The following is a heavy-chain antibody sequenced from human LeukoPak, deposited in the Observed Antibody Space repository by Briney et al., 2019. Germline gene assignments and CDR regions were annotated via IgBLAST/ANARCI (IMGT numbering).Heavy chain of an antibody. CDR1: GFTFSNAW. V-gene: IGHV3-15*01. Sequence: GGSLRLSCATSGFTFSNAWLTWVRQAPGKGLEWVGRIKNKGDGGTTDYPASVKGRFTISRDDSKNTLFLQMNRLNTEDTGVYYCATYSLSWYWGQGTLVTVSS. J-gene: IGHJ4*02. CDR3: ATYSLSWY. CDR2: IKNKGDGGTT. D-gene: IGHD2-15*01.